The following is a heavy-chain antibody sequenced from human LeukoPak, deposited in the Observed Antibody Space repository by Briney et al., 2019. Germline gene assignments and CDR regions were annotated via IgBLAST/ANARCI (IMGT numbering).Heavy chain of an antibody. CDR3: AKISTVTENFDH. Sequence: PGGSLRLSCAASGFAFGNYAMGWVRQVPGKGLEWVSSIDSSGSYTPSADSVKGRFTISRDNSENTVYLQMNSLRAEDTAVYSCAKISTVTENFDHWGQGTLVTVSS. CDR2: IDSSGSYT. V-gene: IGHV3-23*01. D-gene: IGHD4-17*01. CDR1: GFAFGNYA. J-gene: IGHJ4*02.